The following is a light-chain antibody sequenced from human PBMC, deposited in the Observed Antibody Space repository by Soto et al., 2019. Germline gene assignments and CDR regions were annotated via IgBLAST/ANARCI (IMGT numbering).Light chain of an antibody. V-gene: IGLV2-11*01. J-gene: IGLJ3*02. CDR3: CSYAGGWL. CDR1: STDYGGYKY. CDR2: DVS. Sequence: QSVLTQPRSVSGSPGQSVSISCAGTSTDYGGYKYVSWYQQHPGKAPKLMIFDVSERPSGVPDRFSGSKSGSTASLSIAGLQPEDEADYFCCSYAGGWLFGGGTKVTVL.